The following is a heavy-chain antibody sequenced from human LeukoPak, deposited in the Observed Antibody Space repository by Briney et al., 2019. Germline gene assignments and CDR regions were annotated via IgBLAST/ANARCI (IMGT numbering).Heavy chain of an antibody. V-gene: IGHV3-64D*08. CDR3: PLPTIAY. J-gene: IGHJ4*02. Sequence: PGGSLRLSCAASGFIFSSYAMHWVRQAPGKGLQYVSGISTNGGRTYYADSVKGRFTISRDNSKNTLYLQMTGLRVGDTAVYYCPLPTIAYWGQGTLVTVSS. D-gene: IGHD2-15*01. CDR2: ISTNGGRT. CDR1: GFIFSSYA.